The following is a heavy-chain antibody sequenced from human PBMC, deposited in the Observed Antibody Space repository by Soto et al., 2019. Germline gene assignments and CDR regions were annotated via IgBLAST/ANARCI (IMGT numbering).Heavy chain of an antibody. CDR3: SRSLNS. J-gene: IGHJ4*02. V-gene: IGHV3-7*01. CDR1: GFTFNTYW. Sequence: GGSLRLSCAASGFTFNTYWMDWVRQTPGKGLEWVANINQDGSEKNYVDSVKGRFTIYRDNAKNSLYLQMSSLTAEDSALYYCSRSLNSWGQGTLVTVSS. CDR2: INQDGSEK.